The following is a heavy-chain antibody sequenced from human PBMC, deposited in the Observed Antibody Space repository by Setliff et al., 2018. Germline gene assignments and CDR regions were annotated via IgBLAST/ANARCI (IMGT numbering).Heavy chain of an antibody. J-gene: IGHJ4*02. CDR1: GASINSGTYY. CDR2: IHYSGTT. D-gene: IGHD2-21*02. Sequence: SETLSLTCTVSGASINSGTYYWAWIRQPPGKGLEWIGRIHYSGTTYYNASLKSRVTMSVDTSKNQFSLNLSSVTAADTAVYHCARVGQATVVTAIHGALDYWGQGTLVTVSS. CDR3: ARVGQATVVTAIHGALDY. V-gene: IGHV4-39*01.